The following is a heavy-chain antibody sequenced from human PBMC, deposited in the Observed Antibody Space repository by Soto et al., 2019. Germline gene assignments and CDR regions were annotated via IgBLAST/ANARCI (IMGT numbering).Heavy chain of an antibody. J-gene: IGHJ4*02. V-gene: IGHV4-59*01. CDR3: ASGSGYSSGWYFDY. CDR1: GGSISSYY. D-gene: IGHD6-19*01. Sequence: SETLSLTCTVSGGSISSYYWSWIRQPPGKGLEWIGYIYYSGSTNYNPSLKSRVTISVDTSKNQFSLKLSSVTAADTAVYYCASGSGYSSGWYFDYWGQGTLVNVSS. CDR2: IYYSGST.